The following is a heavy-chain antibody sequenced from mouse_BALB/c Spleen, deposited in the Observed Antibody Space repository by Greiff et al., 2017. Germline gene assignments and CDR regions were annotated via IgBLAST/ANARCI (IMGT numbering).Heavy chain of an antibody. Sequence: VQLKESGPELVKPGASVKIPCKASGYTFTDYNMDWVKQSHGKSLEWIGDINPNNGGTIYNQKFKGKATLTVDKSSSTAYMELRSLTSEDTAVYYCARRMITTDWYFDVWGAGTTVTVSS. J-gene: IGHJ1*01. CDR1: GYTFTDYN. CDR3: ARRMITTDWYFDV. D-gene: IGHD2-4*01. CDR2: INPNNGGT. V-gene: IGHV1-18*01.